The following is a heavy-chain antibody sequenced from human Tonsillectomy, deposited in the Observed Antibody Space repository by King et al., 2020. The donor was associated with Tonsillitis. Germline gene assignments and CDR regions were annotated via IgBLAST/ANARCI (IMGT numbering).Heavy chain of an antibody. CDR2: INPNSGGT. Sequence: VQLVESGAEVKKPGASVKVSCKASGYTFTGYYLHWVRQAPGQGLEWMGWINPNSGGTDYAQKFQGRVTMTRDTSISTAYMELSRLRFDDTAVDYCARWSRIVGSDYYTATSMDVWGQGTTVTVSS. CDR3: ARWSRIVGSDYYTATSMDV. V-gene: IGHV1-2*02. CDR1: GYTFTGYY. J-gene: IGHJ6*02. D-gene: IGHD3-3*01.